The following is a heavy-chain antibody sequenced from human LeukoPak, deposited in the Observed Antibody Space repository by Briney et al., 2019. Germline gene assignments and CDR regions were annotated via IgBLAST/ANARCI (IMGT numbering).Heavy chain of an antibody. CDR1: GFTFSSYE. CDR2: ISSSGSTI. Sequence: GGSLRLSCAASGFTFSSYEMNWVRQAPGKGLEWVSYISSSGSTISYADSVKGRFTISRDNAKNSLYLQMNSLRAEDTAVFYCARGVGDGYNLNWGQGTLVTVSS. V-gene: IGHV3-48*03. D-gene: IGHD5-24*01. CDR3: ARGVGDGYNLN. J-gene: IGHJ4*02.